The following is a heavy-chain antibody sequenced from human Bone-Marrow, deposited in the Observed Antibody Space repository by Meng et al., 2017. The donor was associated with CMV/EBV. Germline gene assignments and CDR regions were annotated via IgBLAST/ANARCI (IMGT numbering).Heavy chain of an antibody. CDR1: GGTFSSYT. V-gene: IGHV1-18*01. Sequence: ASVKVSCKASGGTFSSYTISWVRQAPGQGLEWMGWISAYNGNTNYAQKLQGRVTMTTDTSTSTAYMELRSLRSDDTAVYYCARVGYCSSTSCYPWDYYYGMDVWGQGTTVTVSS. J-gene: IGHJ6*02. CDR2: ISAYNGNT. D-gene: IGHD2-2*01. CDR3: ARVGYCSSTSCYPWDYYYGMDV.